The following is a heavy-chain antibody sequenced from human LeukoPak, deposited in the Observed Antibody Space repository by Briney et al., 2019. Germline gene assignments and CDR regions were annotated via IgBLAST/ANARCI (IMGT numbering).Heavy chain of an antibody. CDR3: ARDSLNCSGGSCYRTDRGWFDP. V-gene: IGHV4-59*01. Sequence: PSETLSLTCTVSGGSISSYYWSWIRQPPGKGPEWIGYIYYSGSTNYNPSLKSRVTISVDTSKNQFSLKLSSVTAADTAVYYCARDSLNCSGGSCYRTDRGWFDPWGQGTLVTVSS. CDR2: IYYSGST. J-gene: IGHJ5*02. CDR1: GGSISSYY. D-gene: IGHD2-15*01.